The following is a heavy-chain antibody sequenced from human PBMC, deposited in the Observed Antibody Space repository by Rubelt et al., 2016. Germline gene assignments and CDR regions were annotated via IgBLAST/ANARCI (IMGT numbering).Heavy chain of an antibody. V-gene: IGHV4-59*12. D-gene: IGHD4-23*01. Sequence: GLEWIGYIYYSGSTNYNPSLKSRVTISVDTSKNQFSLKLSSVTAADTAVYYCARESRYNNSPNPLYGMDVWGQGTTVTVSS. CDR3: ARESRYNNSPNPLYGMDV. CDR2: IYYSGST. J-gene: IGHJ6*02.